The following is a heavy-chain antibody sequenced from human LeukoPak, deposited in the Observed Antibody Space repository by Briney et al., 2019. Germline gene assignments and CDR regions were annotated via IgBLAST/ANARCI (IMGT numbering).Heavy chain of an antibody. CDR1: GYSISSGYY. V-gene: IGHV4-38-2*02. Sequence: SETLSLTCTVSGYSISSGYYWGWIRQPPGKGLEWIGSIYHSGSTYYNPSLKSRVTISVDTSKNQFSLKLSSVTAADTAVYYCARDRTDGGYGSGSYYKGGYGWFDPWGQGTLVTVSS. D-gene: IGHD3-10*01. J-gene: IGHJ5*02. CDR2: IYHSGST. CDR3: ARDRTDGGYGSGSYYKGGYGWFDP.